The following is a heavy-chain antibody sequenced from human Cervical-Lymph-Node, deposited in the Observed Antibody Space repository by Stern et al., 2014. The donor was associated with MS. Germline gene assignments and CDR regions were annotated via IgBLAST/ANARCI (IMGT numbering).Heavy chain of an antibody. Sequence: VQLVESGGGVVQPGRSLRLSCAASGFTLSSHDMHWVRQAPGKGLEWVAVSSFDGSNEYYADSVKGRFTISRGNSNNTVYLLMNSLRDEDTDVYFCARDRDTATFDYWGQGTLVTVSS. V-gene: IGHV3-33*05. D-gene: IGHD5-18*01. CDR1: GFTLSSHD. CDR3: ARDRDTATFDY. CDR2: SSFDGSNE. J-gene: IGHJ4*02.